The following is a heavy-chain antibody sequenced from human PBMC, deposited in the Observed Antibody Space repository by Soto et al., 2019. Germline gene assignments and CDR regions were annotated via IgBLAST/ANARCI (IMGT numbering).Heavy chain of an antibody. CDR3: AKHRRVVVAADHFDY. CDR2: ISGSGDST. Sequence: GGSLRLSCAASGFTFSSYAMTWVRQAPGKGLEWVSRISGSGDSTDYADSVKGRFTISRDNSKNTLYLQMNSLRAEDTAVYYCAKHRRVVVAADHFDYWGQGTLVTVSS. V-gene: IGHV3-23*01. CDR1: GFTFSSYA. D-gene: IGHD2-15*01. J-gene: IGHJ4*02.